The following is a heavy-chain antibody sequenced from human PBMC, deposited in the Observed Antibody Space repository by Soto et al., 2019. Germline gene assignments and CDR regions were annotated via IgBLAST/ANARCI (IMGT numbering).Heavy chain of an antibody. J-gene: IGHJ5*02. Sequence: SETLSLTCAVSGGSISSGGYYWSWIRQPPGKGLEWIGYIYHSGSTYYNPSLKSRVTISVDRSKNQFSLKLSSVTAADTAVYYCARGTSDILIGYYTNWFDPWGQGTLVTRLL. CDR3: ARGTSDILIGYYTNWFDP. D-gene: IGHD3-9*01. V-gene: IGHV4-30-2*01. CDR2: IYHSGST. CDR1: GGSISSGGYY.